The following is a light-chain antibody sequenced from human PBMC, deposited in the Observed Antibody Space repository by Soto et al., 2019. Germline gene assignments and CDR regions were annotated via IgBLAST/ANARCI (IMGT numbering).Light chain of an antibody. CDR1: SSDLGAYNF. V-gene: IGLV2-11*01. Sequence: QSALTQPRSVSGSPGQSVTISCTGTSSDLGAYNFVSWYQQHPGKAPKVMIYDVGKRPSGVPDRFSGSKSGNTASLTISGLQAEDEADYYCCSYAGSYTGVFGGGTQLTVL. J-gene: IGLJ3*02. CDR2: DVG. CDR3: CSYAGSYTGV.